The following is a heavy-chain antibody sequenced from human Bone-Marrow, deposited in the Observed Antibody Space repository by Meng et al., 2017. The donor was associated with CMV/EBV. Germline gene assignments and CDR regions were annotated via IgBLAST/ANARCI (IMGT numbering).Heavy chain of an antibody. CDR2: ISGSGGST. V-gene: IGHV3-23*01. Sequence: GGSLRLSCAASGFTLSSYAMSWVRQAPGKGLEWVSAISGSGGSTYYADSVKGRFTISRDNSKNTLYLQMNSLRAEDTAVYYCAKDHYYDSRPYYYYYGMNVWGRGTSVTFPS. J-gene: IGHJ6*02. CDR3: AKDHYYDSRPYYYYYGMNV. D-gene: IGHD3-22*01. CDR1: GFTLSSYA.